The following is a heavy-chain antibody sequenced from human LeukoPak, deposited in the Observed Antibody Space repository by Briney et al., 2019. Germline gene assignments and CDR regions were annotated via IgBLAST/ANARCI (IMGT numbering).Heavy chain of an antibody. CDR3: ARGKIDWDGYNPSVHAFDI. D-gene: IGHD5-24*01. CDR1: GFVFTSYG. J-gene: IGHJ3*02. Sequence: ASVKVSCKASGFVFTSYGFTWVGQAPGQGLEWMGWISANDGKTHYSERHQGRVTMTTDTVTSTAYMELRSLRSEDTAVYYCARGKIDWDGYNPSVHAFDIWGQGTMVTVSS. V-gene: IGHV1-18*01. CDR2: ISANDGKT.